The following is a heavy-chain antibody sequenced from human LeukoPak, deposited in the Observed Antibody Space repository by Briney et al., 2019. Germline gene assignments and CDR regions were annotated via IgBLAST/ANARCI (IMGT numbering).Heavy chain of an antibody. V-gene: IGHV3-30*04. J-gene: IGHJ4*02. CDR1: GFSFSRSA. CDR2: LSNDGSYT. CDR3: ARDRKSGGGTALED. D-gene: IGHD2-15*01. Sequence: PGGSLRLSCVASGFSFSRSAMHWVRQAPGKGLEWVTILSNDGSYTYYADSVKGRFTVSRDSSKNTLFLEMDSLRPEDTATYFCARDRKSGGGTALEDWGQGTLVTVSS.